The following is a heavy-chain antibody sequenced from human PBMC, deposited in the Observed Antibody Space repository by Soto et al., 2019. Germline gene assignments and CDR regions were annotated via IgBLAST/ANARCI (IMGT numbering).Heavy chain of an antibody. J-gene: IGHJ5*02. CDR3: AHIPNYYQYDWFDP. Sequence: QITLKESGPTLVKPIQTLTLSCTFSGFSRTTRGVGVGWIRQPPGKALECLALIYWDDDKRYSPSLQSRLSITKDTSKNQVVLTMTNVDPVDTATYYCAHIPNYYQYDWFDPWGQGTLVSVSS. V-gene: IGHV2-5*02. CDR2: IYWDDDK. CDR1: GFSRTTRGVG. D-gene: IGHD3-16*01.